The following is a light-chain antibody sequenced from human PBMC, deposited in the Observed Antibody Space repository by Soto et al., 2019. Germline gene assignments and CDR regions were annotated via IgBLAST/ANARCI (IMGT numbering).Light chain of an antibody. CDR1: SSNIGNNY. Sequence: QSVLTQPPSVSAAPGQKVTISCSGSSSNIGNNYVSCYQQLPGTAPKLLIYDNNKRPSGIPDRFSVSKSGTSATLGITGLQTGDEADYYCGTWDSRLSAVGFGGGTQLTVL. V-gene: IGLV1-51*01. CDR3: GTWDSRLSAVG. J-gene: IGLJ2*01. CDR2: DNN.